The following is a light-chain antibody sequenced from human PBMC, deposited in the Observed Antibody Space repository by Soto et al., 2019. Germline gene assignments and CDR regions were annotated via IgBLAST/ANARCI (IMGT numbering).Light chain of an antibody. V-gene: IGKV3-20*01. J-gene: IGKJ3*01. CDR1: QRVTSGS. CDR3: QQYGASTPGT. Sequence: EIVLTQAPGTLSLSPGDRATLSCRASQRVTSGSLAWYQQRFGQAPRLLIFGASSRATGIPDRFSGSGSGTDFTLTISRLEPEDFAVYYCQQYGASTPGTFGPGTRVDFK. CDR2: GAS.